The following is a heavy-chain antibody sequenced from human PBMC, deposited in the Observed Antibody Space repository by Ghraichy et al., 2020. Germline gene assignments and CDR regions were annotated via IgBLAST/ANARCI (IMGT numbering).Heavy chain of an antibody. CDR3: AREGPLPGEINYYYYGMDV. D-gene: IGHD3-16*01. CDR2: IWYDGSNK. V-gene: IGHV3-33*01. CDR1: GFTFSSYG. Sequence: GSLRLSCAASGFTFSSYGMHWVRQAPGKGLEWVAVIWYDGSNKYYADSVKGRFTISRDNSKNTLYLQMNSLRAEDTAVYYCAREGPLPGEINYYYYGMDVWGQGTTVTVSS. J-gene: IGHJ6*02.